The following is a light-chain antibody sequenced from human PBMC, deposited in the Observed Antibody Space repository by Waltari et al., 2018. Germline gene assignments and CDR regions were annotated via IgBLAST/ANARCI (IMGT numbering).Light chain of an antibody. V-gene: IGLV1-40*01. Sequence: QSVLTQPPSGSGAPGQTVTISCTGTSSNIGARHDARLYQQLPGTAPKLLIYANNNRPSGVPDRFSGSKSGTSASLAITGLQAEDEAEYYCQSYDSSLTLYVFGTGTKVTVL. CDR3: QSYDSSLTLYV. CDR2: ANN. CDR1: SSNIGARHD. J-gene: IGLJ1*01.